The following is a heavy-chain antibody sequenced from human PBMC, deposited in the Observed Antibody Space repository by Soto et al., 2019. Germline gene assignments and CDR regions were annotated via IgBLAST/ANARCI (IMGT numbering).Heavy chain of an antibody. Sequence: GGSLRLSCAASGFTFSSYGMRWVRQAPVKGLEWVAVISYDGSNKYYADSVKVRFTISRDNSKNTLYLQMSSLRAEDTAVYYCARDGSTGSSYKNYFDPWGQGTPRTVSS. CDR3: ARDGSTGSSYKNYFDP. CDR1: GFTFSSYG. V-gene: IGHV3-30*03. CDR2: ISYDGSNK. D-gene: IGHD2-8*02. J-gene: IGHJ5*02.